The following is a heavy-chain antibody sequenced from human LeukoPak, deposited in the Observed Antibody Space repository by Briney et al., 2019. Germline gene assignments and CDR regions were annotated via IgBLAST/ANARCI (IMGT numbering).Heavy chain of an antibody. D-gene: IGHD2-2*02. Sequence: GGSLRLSCAASGFTFSDYAMSWVRQAPGKGLEWVSSISASGGSTYYTDSVKGRFTISRDNSKNTLYLQMNSLRAEDTAVHYSAKMGVMENAYCSSTSCYTNYYYMDVWGKGTTVTVSS. V-gene: IGHV3-23*01. CDR2: ISASGGST. CDR3: AKMGVMENAYCSSTSCYTNYYYMDV. J-gene: IGHJ6*03. CDR1: GFTFSDYA.